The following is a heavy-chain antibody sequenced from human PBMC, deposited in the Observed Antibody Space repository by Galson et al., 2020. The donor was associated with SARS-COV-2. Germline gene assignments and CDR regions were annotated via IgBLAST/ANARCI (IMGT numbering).Heavy chain of an antibody. CDR2: ISAYNGNT. Sequence: ASVKVSCKASGYTFTSYGISWVRQAPGQGLEWMGWISAYNGNTNYAQKLQGRVTMTTDTSTSTAYMELRSLRSDDTAVYYCARGEGATTRNYYYYGMDVWGQGTTVTVAS. V-gene: IGHV1-18*01. CDR3: ARGEGATTRNYYYYGMDV. D-gene: IGHD1-26*01. CDR1: GYTFTSYG. J-gene: IGHJ6*02.